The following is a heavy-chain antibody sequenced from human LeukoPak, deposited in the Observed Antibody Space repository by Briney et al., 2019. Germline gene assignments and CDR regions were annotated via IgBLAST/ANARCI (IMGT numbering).Heavy chain of an antibody. Sequence: ASVKVSCKASGYTFSSYGISWVRQAPGQGLEWMGWISVYNVNTNYAQKLQGRVTMTTDTSTSTAYMELRSLRSDDTAVYYCARDRDGYNGGDYWGQGTLVTVSS. CDR3: ARDRDGYNGGDY. CDR2: ISVYNVNT. V-gene: IGHV1-18*01. J-gene: IGHJ4*02. D-gene: IGHD5-24*01. CDR1: GYTFSSYG.